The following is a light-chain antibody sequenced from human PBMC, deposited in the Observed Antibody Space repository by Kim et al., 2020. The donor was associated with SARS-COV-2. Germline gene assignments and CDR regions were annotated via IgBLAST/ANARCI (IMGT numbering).Light chain of an antibody. V-gene: IGKV1-33*01. CDR1: QDISNY. J-gene: IGKJ4*01. Sequence: DIQMTQSPSSLSASVGDRVTITCQASQDISNYSNWYQQKPGKAPKLLIYDASNLETGVPSRFSGSGSGTDFTFTISSLQPEDIATYYCQQYDNLPLTFGGGTKLEI. CDR2: DAS. CDR3: QQYDNLPLT.